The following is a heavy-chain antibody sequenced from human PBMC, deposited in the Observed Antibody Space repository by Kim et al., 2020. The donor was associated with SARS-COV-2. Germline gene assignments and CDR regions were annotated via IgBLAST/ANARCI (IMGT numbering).Heavy chain of an antibody. CDR3: TWFGELSLY. Sequence: GGSLRLSCAASGFTSSGSTMHWVRQASGKGLEWVGRIKSKANSYATSSAASLKGRFTISRDDSKNTAYLQMNSLKTEDTAVYYCTWFGELSLYWGQGTLVTVSS. D-gene: IGHD3-10*01. CDR2: IKSKANSYAT. J-gene: IGHJ4*02. CDR1: GFTSSGST. V-gene: IGHV3-73*01.